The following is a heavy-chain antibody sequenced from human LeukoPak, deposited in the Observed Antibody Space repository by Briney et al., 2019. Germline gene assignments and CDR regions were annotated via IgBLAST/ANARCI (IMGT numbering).Heavy chain of an antibody. Sequence: GGSLRLSCTTSGFTFGDYVMSWVRQAPGKGLEWVGFIRSKAYGGTTEYAASVKGRFTISRDDSKSIAYVQMNSLRAEDTAVYYCAKDQIVDYWGQGTLVTVSS. CDR1: GFTFGDYV. CDR3: AKDQIVDY. J-gene: IGHJ4*02. V-gene: IGHV3-49*04. CDR2: IRSKAYGGTT.